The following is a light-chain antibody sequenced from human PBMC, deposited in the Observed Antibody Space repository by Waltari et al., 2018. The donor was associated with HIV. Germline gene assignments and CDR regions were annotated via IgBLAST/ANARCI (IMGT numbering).Light chain of an antibody. Sequence: EIVMTHSPPTPSVSPGVGATLSRVATQSVVSNLTWYQQKPGPAPRPLSHGATTRATGITARFSGSGCGKELPITSSGLPSEDFVDYYLQRKNSWATFGPGIRVEIK. CDR2: GAT. J-gene: IGKJ1*01. V-gene: IGKV3-15*01. CDR3: QRKNSWAT. CDR1: QSVVSN.